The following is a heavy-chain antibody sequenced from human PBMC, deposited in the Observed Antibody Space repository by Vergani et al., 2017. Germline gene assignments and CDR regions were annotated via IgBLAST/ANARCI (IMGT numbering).Heavy chain of an antibody. Sequence: QVQLVESGGGVVQPGRSLRVSCAGSGFTFSSYGMHWVRQAPGKGLEWVAFIRYDGSNKYYADSVKGRFTISRDNSKNTLYLQMNSLRAEDTAVYYWARNFMGTTMIVMGPDYWDQETLVTVSS. V-gene: IGHV3-30*02. CDR3: ARNFMGTTMIVMGPDY. CDR2: IRYDGSNK. D-gene: IGHD3-22*01. J-gene: IGHJ4*02. CDR1: GFTFSSYG.